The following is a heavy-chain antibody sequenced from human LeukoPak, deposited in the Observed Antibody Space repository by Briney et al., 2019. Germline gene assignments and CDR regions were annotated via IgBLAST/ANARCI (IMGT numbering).Heavy chain of an antibody. CDR2: IYYSGST. CDR1: GGSVSSGSYY. CDR3: ARAASDFWSGYYYYYMDV. D-gene: IGHD3-3*01. V-gene: IGHV4-61*01. Sequence: SETLSLTCTVSGGSVSSGSYYWSWIRQPPGKGLEWIGYIYYSGSTNYNPSLKSRVTISVDTSKNQFSLKLSSVTAADTAVYYCARAASDFWSGYYYYYMDVWGKETTVTVSS. J-gene: IGHJ6*03.